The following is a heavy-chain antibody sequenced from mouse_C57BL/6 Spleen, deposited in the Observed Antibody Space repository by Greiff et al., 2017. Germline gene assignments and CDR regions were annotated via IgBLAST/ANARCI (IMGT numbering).Heavy chain of an antibody. CDR3: ARSDDYDYGAMDY. D-gene: IGHD2-4*01. V-gene: IGHV1-7*01. Sequence: VQLQQSGAELAKPGASVKLSCKASGYTFTSYWMHWVKQRPGQGLEWIGYINPSSGYTKYNQKFKDKATLTADKSSNTAYMQLSSLTYEDTAVYYCARSDDYDYGAMDYWGQGTSVTVSS. CDR2: INPSSGYT. CDR1: GYTFTSYW. J-gene: IGHJ4*01.